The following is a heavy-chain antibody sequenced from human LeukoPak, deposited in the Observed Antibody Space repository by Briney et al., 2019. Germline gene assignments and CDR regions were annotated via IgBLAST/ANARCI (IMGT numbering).Heavy chain of an antibody. J-gene: IGHJ4*02. CDR3: ASVSRTSDY. D-gene: IGHD2-2*01. Sequence: PGGSLRLSCAPSRFTLSSYAMNWVRQAPEKGLEWVSPINGRGDSTYYADSVKGRFTISRDNSKNTLFLQMNSLRAEDTAVYYCASVSRTSDYWGQGTRVTVSS. CDR2: INGRGDST. V-gene: IGHV3-23*01. CDR1: RFTLSSYA.